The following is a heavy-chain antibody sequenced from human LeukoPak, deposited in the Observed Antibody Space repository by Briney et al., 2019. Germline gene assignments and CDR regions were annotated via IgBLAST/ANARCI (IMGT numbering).Heavy chain of an antibody. J-gene: IGHJ4*02. V-gene: IGHV4-59*01. Sequence: PSETLSLTCTVSGGSISSYYWSWIRQPPGKGLEWIGYIYFSGSTDYNPSLKSRVTISVDTSKNQFSLKVSSVTAAGTAVYYCARANVVTAIDYWGQGTLVTVSS. CDR2: IYFSGST. CDR3: ARANVVTAIDY. D-gene: IGHD2-21*02. CDR1: GGSISSYY.